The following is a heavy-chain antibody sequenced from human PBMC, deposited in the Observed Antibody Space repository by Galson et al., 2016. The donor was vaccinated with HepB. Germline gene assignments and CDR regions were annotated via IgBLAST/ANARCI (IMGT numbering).Heavy chain of an antibody. D-gene: IGHD2-21*02. Sequence: SLRLSCAASGFRFSSVWMTWVRQAPGRGLEWVANIKHDGSEKHYVDSVKGRFTISRDNAENSLFLQMNSVRVEDTAVYYCARVLGRNCGGGCYSDYYFDYWGPGTLVTVSS. J-gene: IGHJ4*02. CDR1: GFRFSSVW. CDR3: ARVLGRNCGGGCYSDYYFDY. V-gene: IGHV3-7*01. CDR2: IKHDGSEK.